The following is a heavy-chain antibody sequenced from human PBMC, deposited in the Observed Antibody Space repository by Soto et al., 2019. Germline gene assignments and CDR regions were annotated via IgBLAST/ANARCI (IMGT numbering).Heavy chain of an antibody. CDR1: GGTSSSYG. V-gene: IGHV4-59*01. D-gene: IGHD3-10*01. CDR3: AIDWAMVRGVPYYYGMAV. CDR2: IYYSGST. Sequence: VLGGTSSSYGGRRIRQPTGTGLEWIGYIYYSGSTNYNPSLKSRVTISVDTSKNQFSLKLSSVTAADTAVYYCAIDWAMVRGVPYYYGMAVWGQGTTVTVSS. J-gene: IGHJ6*02.